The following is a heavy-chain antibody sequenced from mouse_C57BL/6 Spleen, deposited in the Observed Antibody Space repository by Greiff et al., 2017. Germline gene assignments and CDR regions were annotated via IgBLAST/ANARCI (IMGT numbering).Heavy chain of an antibody. CDR1: GYSITSGYY. D-gene: IGHD3-2*02. Sequence: EVQLVESGPGLVKPSQSLSLTCSVTGYSITSGYYWNWIRQFPGNKLEWMGYISYDGSNNYNPSLKNRISITRDTSKNQFFLKLNSVTTEDTATYYCARGTAQAPFAYWGQGTLVTVSA. CDR2: ISYDGSN. J-gene: IGHJ3*01. CDR3: ARGTAQAPFAY. V-gene: IGHV3-6*01.